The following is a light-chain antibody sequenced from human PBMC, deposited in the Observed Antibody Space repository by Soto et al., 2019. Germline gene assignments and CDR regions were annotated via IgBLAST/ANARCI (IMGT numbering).Light chain of an antibody. V-gene: IGLV4-69*01. Sequence: QLVLTQSPSASASLGASVRLTCTLSSGHSTYSIAWHQQQPEKGPRFLMNLNSDGSLSKGDGIPDRFSGSTSGAERYLTISSLQSEDAADYYCQTWGPGFRVFGGGTKLTVL. CDR3: QTWGPGFRV. J-gene: IGLJ2*01. CDR1: SGHSTYS. CDR2: LNSDGSL.